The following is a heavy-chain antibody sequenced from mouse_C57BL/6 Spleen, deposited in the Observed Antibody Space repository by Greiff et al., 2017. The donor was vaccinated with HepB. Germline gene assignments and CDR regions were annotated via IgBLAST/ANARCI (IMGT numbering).Heavy chain of an antibody. D-gene: IGHD1-3*01. CDR3: ARLDNYDAMDY. CDR2: IYPRSGNT. J-gene: IGHJ4*01. CDR1: GYTFTSYG. V-gene: IGHV1-81*01. Sequence: VQLQQSGAELARPGASVKLSCKASGYTFTSYGISWVKQRTGQGLEWIGEIYPRSGNTYYNEKFKGKATLTADKSSSTAYMELRSLTSEDSAVYLCARLDNYDAMDYWGQGTSVTVSS.